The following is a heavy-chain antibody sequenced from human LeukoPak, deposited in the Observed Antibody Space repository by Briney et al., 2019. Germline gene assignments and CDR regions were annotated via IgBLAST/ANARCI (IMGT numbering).Heavy chain of an antibody. Sequence: PGGSLRLSCAASGFTFSSYAMHWVRQAPGKGLEWVAVISYGGSNKYYADSVKGRFTISRDNSKNTLYLQMNSLRAEDTAVYYCARAANSSSWGEDYWGQGTLVTVSS. CDR1: GFTFSSYA. J-gene: IGHJ4*02. CDR3: ARAANSSSWGEDY. CDR2: ISYGGSNK. D-gene: IGHD6-13*01. V-gene: IGHV3-30-3*01.